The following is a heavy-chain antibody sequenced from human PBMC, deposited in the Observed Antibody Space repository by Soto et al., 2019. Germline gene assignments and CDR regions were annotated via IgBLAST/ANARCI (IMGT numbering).Heavy chain of an antibody. CDR3: ARDKITGPFDY. Sequence: QVQLQQWGAGLLKPSETLSLTCAVYGGSFSGYYWTWIRQPPGTGLEWIGEINHSGSTNYNPSLKSRATISVDTSKNQFSLKRTSVTAADTAVYYCARDKITGPFDYWGQGTLVTVSS. CDR1: GGSFSGYY. J-gene: IGHJ4*02. CDR2: INHSGST. V-gene: IGHV4-34*01. D-gene: IGHD2-8*02.